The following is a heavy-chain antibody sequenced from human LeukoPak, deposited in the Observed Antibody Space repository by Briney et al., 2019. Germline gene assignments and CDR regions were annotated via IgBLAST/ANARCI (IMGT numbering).Heavy chain of an antibody. V-gene: IGHV4-39*01. CDR1: GGSISSSSCY. CDR3: ARVNYYDSSAIPH. J-gene: IGHJ4*02. Sequence: SETLSLTCTVSGGSISSSSCYWGWIRQPPGKGLEWIGSIYYSGSTYYNPSLKSRVTISVNTSKNQFSLKLSSVTAADTAVYYCARVNYYDSSAIPHWGQGTLVTVSS. D-gene: IGHD3-22*01. CDR2: IYYSGST.